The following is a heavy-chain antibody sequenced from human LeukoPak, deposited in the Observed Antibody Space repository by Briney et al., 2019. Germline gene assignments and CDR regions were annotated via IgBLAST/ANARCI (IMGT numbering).Heavy chain of an antibody. V-gene: IGHV1-24*01. J-gene: IGHJ4*02. CDR1: GYTLTELS. CDR3: ARDNSGYDYVGDY. Sequence: ASVKVSCKVSGYTLTELSMHWVRQAPGKGLEWMGGFDPEDGETIYAQKFQGRVTMTTDTSTSTAYMELRSLRSDDTAVYYCARDNSGYDYVGDYWGQGTLVTVSS. D-gene: IGHD5-12*01. CDR2: FDPEDGET.